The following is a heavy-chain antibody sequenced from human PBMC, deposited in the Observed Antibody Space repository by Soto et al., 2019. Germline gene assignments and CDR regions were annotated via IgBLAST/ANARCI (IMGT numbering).Heavy chain of an antibody. CDR1: GFTFSSYA. D-gene: IGHD2-2*01. CDR2: ISGRGGTT. J-gene: IGHJ4*02. V-gene: IGHV3-23*01. Sequence: GGSLRLSCAASGFTFSSYAMSWVRQAPGKGLEWVSYISGRGGTTYYADSVKGRFTISRDNAKNSLSLQMSSLRAADTAVYYCAKDKGCSSTSCYAGYDYWGQGTLVTVSS. CDR3: AKDKGCSSTSCYAGYDY.